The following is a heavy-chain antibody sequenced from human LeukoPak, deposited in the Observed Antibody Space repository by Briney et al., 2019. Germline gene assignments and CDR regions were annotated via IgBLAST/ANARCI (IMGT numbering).Heavy chain of an antibody. CDR1: GFTFDDYA. CDR3: ARDQSMGYCSGGSCYDYYYYMDV. CDR2: ISWNSGSI. D-gene: IGHD2-15*01. J-gene: IGHJ6*03. Sequence: PGGSLRLSCTASGFTFDDYAMHWVRQAPGKGLEWVSGISWNSGSIGYADSVKGRFTISRDNSKNTLYLQMNSLRAEDTAVYYCARDQSMGYCSGGSCYDYYYYMDVWGKGTTVTVSS. V-gene: IGHV3-9*01.